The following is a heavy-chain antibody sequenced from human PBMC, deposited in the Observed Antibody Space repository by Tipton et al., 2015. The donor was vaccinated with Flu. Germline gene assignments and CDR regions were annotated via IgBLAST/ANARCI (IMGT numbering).Heavy chain of an antibody. CDR2: IIPILGIA. V-gene: IGHV1-69*09. D-gene: IGHD1-26*01. Sequence: QLVQSGAEVKKPGSSVKVSCKASGGTFSSYAISWVRQAPGQGLEWMGRIIPILGIANYAQKFQGRVTITADKSTSTAYMELSSLRAEDTAVYSCARAPIGGATTPWFDSWGQGPLVTVSS. J-gene: IGHJ5*01. CDR1: GGTFSSYA. CDR3: ARAPIGGATTPWFDS.